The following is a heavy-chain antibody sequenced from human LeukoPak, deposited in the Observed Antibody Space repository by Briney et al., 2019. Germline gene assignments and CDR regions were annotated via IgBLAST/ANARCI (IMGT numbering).Heavy chain of an antibody. CDR1: GFTFSSYG. D-gene: IGHD3-16*01. J-gene: IGHJ4*02. V-gene: IGHV3-30*18. Sequence: GGSLRLSCAASGFTFSSYGMHWVRQAPGKGLEWVAVISYDGSNKYYADSVKGRFTISRDNSKNTLYLQMNSLRAEGTAVYYCAKDWGEYFDYVWGSFTSFDSWGQGTLVTVSS. CDR3: AKDWGEYFDYVWGSFTSFDS. CDR2: ISYDGSNK.